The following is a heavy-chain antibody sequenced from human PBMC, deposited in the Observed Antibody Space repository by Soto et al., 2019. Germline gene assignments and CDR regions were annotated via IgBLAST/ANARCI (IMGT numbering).Heavy chain of an antibody. Sequence: ASVKVSCKASGYTFTSYGISWVRQAPGQGLEWMGWISAYNGNTNYAQKLQGRVTMSTDTSTSTAYMELRSLRPDDTAVYYCASDGAYCSSTSCYFLYSNYIDYWGQGTLVTVSS. CDR3: ASDGAYCSSTSCYFLYSNYIDY. V-gene: IGHV1-18*01. J-gene: IGHJ4*02. CDR1: GYTFTSYG. CDR2: ISAYNGNT. D-gene: IGHD2-2*01.